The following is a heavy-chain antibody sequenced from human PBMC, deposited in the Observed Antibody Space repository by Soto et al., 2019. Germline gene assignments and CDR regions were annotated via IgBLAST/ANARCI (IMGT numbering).Heavy chain of an antibody. D-gene: IGHD2-21*02. CDR2: IVVANGNT. J-gene: IGHJ4*02. V-gene: IGHV1-58*01. Sequence: SVKVSCKASGFTFFTSAVQWVRQARGQRLEWIGWIVVANGNTNYAQQFQERVTITRDMSTNTAYMELSSLRSEDTAVYYCAADPYCGGDCYFDYWGQGIMVTVSS. CDR3: AADPYCGGDCYFDY. CDR1: GFTFFTSA.